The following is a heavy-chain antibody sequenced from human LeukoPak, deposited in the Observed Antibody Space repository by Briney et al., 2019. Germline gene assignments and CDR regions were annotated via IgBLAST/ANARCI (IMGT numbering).Heavy chain of an antibody. CDR1: GITVSSNY. CDR3: ARSYDFWSGYYRH. CDR2: IYSGGTT. V-gene: IGHV3-66*01. J-gene: IGHJ4*02. D-gene: IGHD3-3*01. Sequence: WGSLRLSCAASGITVSSNYMSWVRQAPGKGLEWVSVIYSGGTTYYADSVKGRFIISRDNSKNTLYLQMNSLRAEDTAVYYCARSYDFWSGYYRHWGQGTLVTVSS.